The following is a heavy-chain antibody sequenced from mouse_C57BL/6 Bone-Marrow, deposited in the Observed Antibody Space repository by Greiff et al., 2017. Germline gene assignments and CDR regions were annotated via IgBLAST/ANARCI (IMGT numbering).Heavy chain of an antibody. CDR1: GYTFTDYN. J-gene: IGHJ2*01. CDR2: INPNNGGT. CDR3: VLGLYFDY. Sequence: VQLQQPGPELVKPGASVKIPCKASGYTFTDYNMDWVKQSHGKSLEWIGDINPNNGGTIYNQKFKGKATLTVDKSSSTAYMRLSSLTSEDTAVYNCVLGLYFDYWGQGTTLTVSS. V-gene: IGHV1-18*01. D-gene: IGHD4-1*01.